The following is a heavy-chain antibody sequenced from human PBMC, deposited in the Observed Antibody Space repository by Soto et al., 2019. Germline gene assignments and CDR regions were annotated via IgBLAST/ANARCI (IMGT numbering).Heavy chain of an antibody. Sequence: QVQLVESGGDLVKPGGSLRLSCAASGFTFSDYYMSWIRQAPGKGLEWVSFISSSGNTIYYADSVKGRFPISRDNAKNSQYLQMNSVRAEDTALYYCTRDTTMSRGVVTMDYYYMDGWGKGTTVTVAS. CDR2: ISSSGNTI. V-gene: IGHV3-11*01. D-gene: IGHD3-10*01. J-gene: IGHJ6*03. CDR1: GFTFSDYY. CDR3: TRDTTMSRGVVTMDYYYMDG.